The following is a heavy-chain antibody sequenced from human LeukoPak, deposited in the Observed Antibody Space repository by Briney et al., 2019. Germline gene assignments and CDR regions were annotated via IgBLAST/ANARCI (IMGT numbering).Heavy chain of an antibody. CDR1: GGSINTPNYY. J-gene: IGHJ3*02. D-gene: IGHD3-22*01. Sequence: PSETPSLTCTVSGGSINTPNYYWGWIRQTPGKGLEWIGNIFYSGGTYYSPSLTSRVTISLDTSRNQFSLKLNSVTAADTAVYYCARGGYYDSSGDDAFDIWGQGTMVTVSS. V-gene: IGHV4-39*07. CDR2: IFYSGGT. CDR3: ARGGYYDSSGDDAFDI.